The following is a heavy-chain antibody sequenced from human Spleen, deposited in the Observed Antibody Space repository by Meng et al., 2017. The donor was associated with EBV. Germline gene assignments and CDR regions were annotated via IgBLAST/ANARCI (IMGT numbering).Heavy chain of an antibody. CDR3: ARELGWYFLF. Sequence: QVQLVQLGSELKKPGASVRVSCKASGYSFTNYAMNWVRQAPGQGLEWMGWINTNTGNPTYAPGFTGRFVFSLDTSVSTAYLQINSLKTEDTAVYYCARELGWYFLFWGRGTLVTVSS. D-gene: IGHD6-6*01. V-gene: IGHV7-4-1*02. CDR1: GYSFTNYA. CDR2: INTNTGNP. J-gene: IGHJ2*01.